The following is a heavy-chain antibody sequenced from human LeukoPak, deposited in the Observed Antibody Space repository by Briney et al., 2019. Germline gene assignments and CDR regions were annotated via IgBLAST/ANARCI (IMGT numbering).Heavy chain of an antibody. CDR1: GLIFSNYE. CDR2: ISSSGITM. CDR3: ARGWWSGYDAKLDY. D-gene: IGHD5-12*01. V-gene: IGHV3-48*03. Sequence: GGSLRLSCAASGLIFSNYEINWVRQAPGKGLEWVSYISSSGITMNYADSVKGRFTISRDNAKNSLYLQMNSLRAEDTAVYYCARGWWSGYDAKLDYWGQGALVTVSS. J-gene: IGHJ4*02.